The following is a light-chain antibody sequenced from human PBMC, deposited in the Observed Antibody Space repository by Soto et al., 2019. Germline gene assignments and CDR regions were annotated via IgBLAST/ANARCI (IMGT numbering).Light chain of an antibody. CDR2: GAA. V-gene: IGKV3-15*01. Sequence: EIVMTQSPVILSVSPGERATISCRASQSVGTNLAWYQQKPGQAPRLLISGAATRATGIPARFSGRGSGTEFTLTVSSLQYGDFAVYYCQKYNSWPRTFGQGTKV. J-gene: IGKJ1*01. CDR1: QSVGTN. CDR3: QKYNSWPRT.